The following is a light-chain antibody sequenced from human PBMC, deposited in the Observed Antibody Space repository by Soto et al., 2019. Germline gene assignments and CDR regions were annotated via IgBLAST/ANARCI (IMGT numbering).Light chain of an antibody. J-gene: IGKJ3*01. CDR3: QQYGSSPPFT. CDR2: RAS. Sequence: DIVLTQSPGTLSLSPGERVTLSCRASQSVSSSYLAWYQQKPGQAPRLLIYRASSRATGIPDRFSGSGSGTDFTLTISRLEPEDFAVYYCQQYGSSPPFTCGPGTTVNIK. V-gene: IGKV3-20*01. CDR1: QSVSSSY.